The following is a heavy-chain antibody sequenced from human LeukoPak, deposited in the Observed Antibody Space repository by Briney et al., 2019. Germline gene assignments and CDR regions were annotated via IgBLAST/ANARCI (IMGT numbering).Heavy chain of an antibody. V-gene: IGHV3-64D*09. CDR1: GFTFSSYA. CDR3: AFLGGGWLDAFDI. D-gene: IGHD5-24*01. Sequence: PGGSLRLSCSASGFTFSSYAMHWVRQAPGKGLEYVSTISSSGGSTYYIDSVKSRFTISRDSSKNTLYLQMSSLRAEDTAVYYCAFLGGGWLDAFDIWGQGTMVTVSS. J-gene: IGHJ3*02. CDR2: ISSSGGST.